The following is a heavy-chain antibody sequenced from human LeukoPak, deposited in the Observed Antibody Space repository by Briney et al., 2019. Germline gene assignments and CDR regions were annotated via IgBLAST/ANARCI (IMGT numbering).Heavy chain of an antibody. CDR1: GFTFSSYW. J-gene: IGHJ3*02. D-gene: IGHD5-24*01. CDR3: ARAGRWLQLVAFDI. Sequence: GGSLRLSCAASGFTFSSYWMSWVRQAPGKGLEWVANIKQDGSEKYYVDSVKGRFTISRDNAKNSPYLQMNSLRAEDTAVYYCARAGRWLQLVAFDIWAKGQWSPSLQ. V-gene: IGHV3-7*01. CDR2: IKQDGSEK.